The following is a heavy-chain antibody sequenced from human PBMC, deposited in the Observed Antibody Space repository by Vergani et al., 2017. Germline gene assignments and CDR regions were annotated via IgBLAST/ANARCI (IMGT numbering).Heavy chain of an antibody. CDR1: GASIHNDFYY. J-gene: IGHJ4*02. V-gene: IGHV4-61*02. CDR3: ARGSCLGGSCYKPLFDY. CDR2: IHTSGST. D-gene: IGHD2-15*01. Sequence: QVQLQESGPGLVKPSQTLSLTCTVSGASIHNDFYYWHWIRQPAGKGLEWIGRIHTSGSTNYNPSLKSRVTMSEDTSKNQFSLNLTSVTAADTAVYFCARGSCLGGSCYKPLFDYWGQGILVTVSS.